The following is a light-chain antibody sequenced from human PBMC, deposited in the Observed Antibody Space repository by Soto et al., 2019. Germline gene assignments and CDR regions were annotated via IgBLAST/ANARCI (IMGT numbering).Light chain of an antibody. Sequence: QSVLTQPPSASGTPGQRVTIPCSGGSSKIGSNTVNWYQQLPGTAPKLLIYSNNQRPSGVPDRFSGSKSGTSASLAISGLQSEDEADYYCAAWDDSLNGFHVFGTGTKVTVL. J-gene: IGLJ1*01. CDR3: AAWDDSLNGFHV. CDR1: SSKIGSNT. V-gene: IGLV1-44*01. CDR2: SNN.